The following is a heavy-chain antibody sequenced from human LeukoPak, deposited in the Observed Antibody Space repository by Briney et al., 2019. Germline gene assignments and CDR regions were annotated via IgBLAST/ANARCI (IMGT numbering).Heavy chain of an antibody. D-gene: IGHD3-16*02. V-gene: IGHV1-2*02. CDR2: INPNSGGT. J-gene: IGHJ4*02. Sequence: GASVKVSCKASGYTFTGYYMHWVRQAPGQGLEWMGWINPNSGGTNYAQKLQGRVTMTTDTSTSTAYMELRSLRSDDTAVYYCARILYPGGPDVYWGQGTLVTVSS. CDR1: GYTFTGYY. CDR3: ARILYPGGPDVY.